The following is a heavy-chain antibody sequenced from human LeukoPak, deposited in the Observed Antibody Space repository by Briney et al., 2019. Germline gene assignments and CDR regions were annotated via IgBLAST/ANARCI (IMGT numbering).Heavy chain of an antibody. J-gene: IGHJ4*02. CDR3: TTEGSSWSFDY. D-gene: IGHD6-13*01. CDR1: GFTFDDYA. Sequence: GGSLRLSCAASGFTFDDYAMHWVRQAPGKGLEWVSGISWNSGSIGYADSVKGRFTISRDDSKNTLYLQMNSLKTEDTAVYYCTTEGSSWSFDYWGQGTLVTVSS. V-gene: IGHV3-9*01. CDR2: ISWNSGSI.